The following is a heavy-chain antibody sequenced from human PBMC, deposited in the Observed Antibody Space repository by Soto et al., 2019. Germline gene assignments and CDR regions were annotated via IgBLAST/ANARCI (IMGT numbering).Heavy chain of an antibody. V-gene: IGHV6-1*01. J-gene: IGHJ6*02. CDR2: TYYRSKWYN. CDR3: ARDPLAAAGYYYYGMDV. Sequence: SQTLSLTCAISGDSVSSNSAAWNWIRQSPSRGLEWLGRTYYRSKWYNDYAVSVKSRITINPDTSKNQFSLQLNSVTPEDTAVYYCARDPLAAAGYYYYGMDVWGQGTTVTVSS. CDR1: GDSVSSNSAA. D-gene: IGHD6-13*01.